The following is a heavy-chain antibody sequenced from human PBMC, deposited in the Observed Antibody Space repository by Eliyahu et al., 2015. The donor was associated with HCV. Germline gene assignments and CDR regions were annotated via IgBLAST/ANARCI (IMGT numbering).Heavy chain of an antibody. CDR2: ISYDGGDI. Sequence: QVQLVESGGGVVQPGRSLRLSCAXXGFTXXDYSMRWVRQAPGKGLEXVSVISYDGGDIHYTDSVKGRFAISRDNSRSILYLQMNSLRPEDTATYYCARDSWGIDYWGQGALVTVSS. CDR1: GFTXXDYS. D-gene: IGHD3-16*01. CDR3: ARDSWGIDY. J-gene: IGHJ4*02. V-gene: IGHV3-30*09.